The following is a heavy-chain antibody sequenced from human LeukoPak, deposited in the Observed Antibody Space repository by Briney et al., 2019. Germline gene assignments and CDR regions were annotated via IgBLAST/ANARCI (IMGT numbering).Heavy chain of an antibody. CDR2: IHRDGRTA. CDR3: AKTRRSGTEYGDFDH. D-gene: IGHD1-26*01. J-gene: IGHJ4*02. V-gene: IGHV3-43*02. Sequence: PGGSLTLSCAASGFNFADFDMHWVRHTPGKGLEWVSLIHRDGRTAYYADSVKGRFTISRDNSRTSLYLQMNGLRTEDTALYHCAKTRRSGTEYGDFDHWGQGTQVTVSS. CDR1: GFNFADFD.